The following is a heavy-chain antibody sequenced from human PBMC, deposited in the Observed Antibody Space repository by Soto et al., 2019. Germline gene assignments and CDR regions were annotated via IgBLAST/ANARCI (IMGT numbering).Heavy chain of an antibody. CDR2: IYYSGHT. CDR1: SGSITSNAFY. CDR3: ARRDAYCRGGNCYSRPFDY. V-gene: IGHV4-39*01. Sequence: SETLSLTCTVSSGSITSNAFYWGWIRQPPGKGLEWLGDIYYSGHTYYSPSLKGRVTISVHTSKTQFSLKLSSVTTSDTAVYYCARRDAYCRGGNCYSRPFDYWGQGTPVTVSS. D-gene: IGHD2-15*01. J-gene: IGHJ4*02.